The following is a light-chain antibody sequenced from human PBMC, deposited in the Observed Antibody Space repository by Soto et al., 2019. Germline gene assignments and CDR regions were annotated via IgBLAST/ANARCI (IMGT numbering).Light chain of an antibody. CDR2: GAS. Sequence: EIVLTQSPATLSVSPGERATLSCRASQSVSSSYLAWYQQKPGQAPRLLIYGASSRATGIPDRFSGSGSGTDFTLTISRLEPEDFAVYYCQRYGSSPPTFGQGTKVDI. J-gene: IGKJ1*01. CDR1: QSVSSSY. V-gene: IGKV3-20*01. CDR3: QRYGSSPPT.